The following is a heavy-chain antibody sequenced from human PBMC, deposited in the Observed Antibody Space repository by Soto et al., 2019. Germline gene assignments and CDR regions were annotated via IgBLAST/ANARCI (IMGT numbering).Heavy chain of an antibody. Sequence: GGSLRLSCAASGFTFSSYSMNWVRQAPGKGLEWVSSISSSSTIYYADSAKGRFTISRDNAKNSLYLQMNSLRDEDTAVYYCARGSYGDFDXWGQGTLVTVSS. V-gene: IGHV3-48*02. CDR3: ARGSYGDFDX. CDR2: ISSSSTI. D-gene: IGHD2-2*01. J-gene: IGHJ4*02. CDR1: GFTFSSYS.